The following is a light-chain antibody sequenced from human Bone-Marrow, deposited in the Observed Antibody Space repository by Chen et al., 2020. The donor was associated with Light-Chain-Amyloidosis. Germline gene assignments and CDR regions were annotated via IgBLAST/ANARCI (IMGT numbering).Light chain of an antibody. CDR3: SSYTITNTLV. Sequence: QSALPPPASLSGSPGQSTTTSSPGTSSDVGGDNHVSWYQQHPDKAPKLMIYEVTKRPSWVPDRFSGSKSDNAASLTSSGLQTEDEADYFCSSYTITNTLVFGSGTRVTVL. CDR2: EVT. V-gene: IGLV2-14*01. CDR1: SSDVGGDNH. J-gene: IGLJ1*01.